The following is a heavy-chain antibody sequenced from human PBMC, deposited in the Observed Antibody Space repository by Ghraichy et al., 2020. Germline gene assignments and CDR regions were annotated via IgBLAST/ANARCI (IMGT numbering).Heavy chain of an antibody. D-gene: IGHD2-21*02. CDR3: ARDGGDSFDYWFAY. Sequence: GGSLRLSCAASGFTFSTYSMNWVRQAPGKGLEWVAHIGGSGAIVYADSVKGRFIISRDNAKNSLYLQMNSLRDEDTAVYYCARDGGDSFDYWFAYWGQGALVTVS. V-gene: IGHV3-48*02. J-gene: IGHJ4*02. CDR2: IGGSGAIV. CDR1: GFTFSTYS.